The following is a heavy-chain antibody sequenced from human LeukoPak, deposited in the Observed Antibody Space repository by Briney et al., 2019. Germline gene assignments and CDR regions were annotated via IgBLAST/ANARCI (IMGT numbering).Heavy chain of an antibody. J-gene: IGHJ5*02. D-gene: IGHD1-14*01. CDR2: ISGGGGST. CDR3: AKGSGINHYHWIDP. V-gene: IGHV3-23*01. Sequence: GGSLRLSCAASGFTFSDYYMSWIRQAPGKGLEWVSGISGGGGSTYYADSVKGRFTISRDNSKNTLYLQMDSLRAEDTALYYCAKGSGINHYHWIDPWGQGTLVTVSS. CDR1: GFTFSDYY.